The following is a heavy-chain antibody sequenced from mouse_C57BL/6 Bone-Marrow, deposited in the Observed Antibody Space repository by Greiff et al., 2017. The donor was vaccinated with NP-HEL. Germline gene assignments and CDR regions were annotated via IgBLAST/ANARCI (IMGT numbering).Heavy chain of an antibody. CDR3: ARGLLP. CDR1: GFTFSSYG. D-gene: IGHD2-3*01. V-gene: IGHV5-6*01. J-gene: IGHJ3*01. Sequence: EVQLVESGGDLVKPGGSLKLSCAASGFTFSSYGMSWVRQTPDKRLEWVATISSGGSYTYYPDSVKGRFTISRDNAKNTLYLQMSSLKSEDTAMYYCARGLLPWGQGTLVTVSA. CDR2: ISSGGSYT.